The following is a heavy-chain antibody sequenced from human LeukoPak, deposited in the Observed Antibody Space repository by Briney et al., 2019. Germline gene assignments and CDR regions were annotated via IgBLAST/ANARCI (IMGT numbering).Heavy chain of an antibody. CDR2: IYYSGST. D-gene: IGHD3-22*01. CDR3: ARDTYDSSGYYYYYYGMDV. V-gene: IGHV4-61*01. J-gene: IGHJ6*02. CDR1: GGSVSSGSYY. Sequence: SETLSLTCTVSGGSVSSGSYYWSWLRQPPGKGLEWIGYIYYSGSTYYNPSLKSRVTISVDTSKNQFSLKLSSVTAADTAVYYCARDTYDSSGYYYYYYGMDVWGQGTTVTVSS.